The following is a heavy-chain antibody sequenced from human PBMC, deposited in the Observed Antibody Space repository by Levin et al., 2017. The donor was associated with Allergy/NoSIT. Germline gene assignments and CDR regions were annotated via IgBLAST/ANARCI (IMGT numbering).Heavy chain of an antibody. CDR3: ATLFGLSYYYYGMDV. Sequence: ASVKVSCKASGYTFTSYDINWVRQATGQGLEWMGWMNPNSGNTGYAQKFQGRVTMTRNTSISTAYMELSSLRSEDTAVYYCATLFGLSYYYYGMDVWGQGTTVTVSS. CDR1: GYTFTSYD. J-gene: IGHJ6*02. CDR2: MNPNSGNT. V-gene: IGHV1-8*01. D-gene: IGHD4/OR15-4a*01.